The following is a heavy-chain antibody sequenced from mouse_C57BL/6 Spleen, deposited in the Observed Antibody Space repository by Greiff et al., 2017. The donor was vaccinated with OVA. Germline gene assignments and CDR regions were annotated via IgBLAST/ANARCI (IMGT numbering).Heavy chain of an antibody. CDR2: IDPEDGET. Sequence: EVQLQQSGAELVKPGASVKLSCTASGFNIKDYYMHWVKQRTEQGLEWIGRIDPEDGETKYAPQFQGKATITADTSSNTAYLQLSSLTSEDTAVYYCASSYDYDFDYWGQGTTLTVSS. D-gene: IGHD2-4*01. CDR1: GFNIKDYY. J-gene: IGHJ2*01. V-gene: IGHV14-2*01. CDR3: ASSYDYDFDY.